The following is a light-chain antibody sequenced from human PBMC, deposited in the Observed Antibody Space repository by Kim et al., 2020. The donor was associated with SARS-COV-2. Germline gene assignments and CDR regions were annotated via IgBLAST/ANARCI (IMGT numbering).Light chain of an antibody. V-gene: IGLV2-8*01. CDR1: RGDIGAYDS. Sequence: GQSVTSSCTGTRGDIGAYDSVSWFQQHPGKAPKLMIYEVTKRPSGVPDRFSGSKSGNMASLTVSGLQPDDEADYYCSSFAGYNNFVFGTGTKVTVL. J-gene: IGLJ1*01. CDR2: EVT. CDR3: SSFAGYNNFV.